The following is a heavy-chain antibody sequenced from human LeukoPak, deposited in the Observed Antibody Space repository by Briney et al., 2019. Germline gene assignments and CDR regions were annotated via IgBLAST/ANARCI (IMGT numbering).Heavy chain of an antibody. CDR1: GLTFSRYW. CDR2: INQDGNRE. Sequence: GGSLRLSCAASGLTFSRYWMSWVRQAPGKGLEWVANINQDGNRENYVDSVKGRFSISRDNAKNSLFLQMDSLRAEDTAVYYCARTFPYCGDGSCALGGQGTLVTVSS. CDR3: ARTFPYCGDGSCAL. D-gene: IGHD2-15*01. V-gene: IGHV3-7*01. J-gene: IGHJ4*02.